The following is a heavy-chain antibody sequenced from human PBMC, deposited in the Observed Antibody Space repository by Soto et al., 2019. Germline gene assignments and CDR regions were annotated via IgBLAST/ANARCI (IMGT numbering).Heavy chain of an antibody. Sequence: SETLSLTCTVSGGSISSGGYYWSWIRQHPGKGLEWIGYIYYSGSTYYNPSLKSRVTISVDTSKNQFSLKLSSVTAADTAVYYCARAGCSGGSCQPKHWFDPWGQGTLVTVSS. V-gene: IGHV4-31*03. D-gene: IGHD2-15*01. CDR1: GGSISSGGYY. J-gene: IGHJ5*02. CDR2: IYYSGST. CDR3: ARAGCSGGSCQPKHWFDP.